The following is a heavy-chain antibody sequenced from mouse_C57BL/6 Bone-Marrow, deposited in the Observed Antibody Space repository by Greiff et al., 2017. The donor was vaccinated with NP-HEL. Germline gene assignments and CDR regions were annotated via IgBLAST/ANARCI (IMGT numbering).Heavy chain of an antibody. CDR2: IHPSDSDT. V-gene: IGHV1-74*01. CDR1: GYTFTSYW. J-gene: IGHJ3*01. D-gene: IGHD4-1*01. Sequence: QVQLKQPGAELVKPGASVKVSCKASGYTFTSYWMHWVKQRPGQGLEWIGRIHPSDSDTNYNQKFKGKATLTVDKSSSTAYMQLSSLTSEDSAVYYCAPIKNWDGEFAYWGQGTLVTVSA. CDR3: APIKNWDGEFAY.